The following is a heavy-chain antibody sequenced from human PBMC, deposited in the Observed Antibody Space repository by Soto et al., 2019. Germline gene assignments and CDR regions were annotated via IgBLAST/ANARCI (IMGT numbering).Heavy chain of an antibody. CDR3: ARSLTWFGDHGMDV. CDR1: GGTFSSYA. J-gene: IGHJ6*02. CDR2: IIPIFGTA. V-gene: IGHV1-69*13. D-gene: IGHD3-10*01. Sequence: ASVKVSCKASGGTFSSYAISWVRQAPGQGLEWMGGIIPIFGTANYAQKFQGRVTITADESTSTAYMELSSLRSEDTAVYYCARSLTWFGDHGMDVWGQGTTVTV.